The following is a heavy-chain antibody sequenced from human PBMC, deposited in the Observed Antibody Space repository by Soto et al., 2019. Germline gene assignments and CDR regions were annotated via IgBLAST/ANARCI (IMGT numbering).Heavy chain of an antibody. CDR2: ISGSVVST. Sequence: PGGSLRLSCAASGFTFSSYAMSLVRQAPGKGLEWVSLISGSVVSTYYADSFKGRFNISRDNSKNTLYLQMKSLRAEDTAVYYCGKDLRGSNGPLGWGQGTLVTVS. D-gene: IGHD7-27*01. CDR1: GFTFSSYA. J-gene: IGHJ4*02. V-gene: IGHV3-23*01. CDR3: GKDLRGSNGPLG.